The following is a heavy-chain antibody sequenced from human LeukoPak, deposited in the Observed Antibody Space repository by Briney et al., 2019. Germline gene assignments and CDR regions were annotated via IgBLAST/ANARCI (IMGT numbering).Heavy chain of an antibody. J-gene: IGHJ4*02. V-gene: IGHV4-31*03. D-gene: IGHD2-21*02. CDR3: AALLGDGSIDY. CDR2: IYYSGST. Sequence: SKTLSLTCTVSGGSISSGGYYWSWIRQHPGKGLEWIGCIYYSGSTCYNPSLKSRVTISEDTSKNQFSLRLSSMTAADTAVYYCAALLGDGSIDYWGQGTLVTVSS. CDR1: GGSISSGGYY.